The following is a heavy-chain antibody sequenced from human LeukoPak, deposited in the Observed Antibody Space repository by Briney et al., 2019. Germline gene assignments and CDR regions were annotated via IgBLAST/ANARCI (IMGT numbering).Heavy chain of an antibody. V-gene: IGHV1-8*01. CDR3: ARGPLRYFDWLLTNPFDY. J-gene: IGHJ4*02. CDR1: GYTFTSYD. Sequence: GASVKVSCKASGYTFTSYDINWVRQATGQGLEWMGWMNPNSGNTGYAQKFQGRVTMTRNTSISTAYMELSSLRSEDTAVYYCARGPLRYFDWLLTNPFDYWGQGTLVTVSS. D-gene: IGHD3-9*01. CDR2: MNPNSGNT.